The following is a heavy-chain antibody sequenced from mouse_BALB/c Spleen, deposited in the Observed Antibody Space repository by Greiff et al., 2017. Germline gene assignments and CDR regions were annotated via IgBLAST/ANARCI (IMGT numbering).Heavy chain of an antibody. CDR1: GYAFTNYL. Sequence: QVQLQQSGAELVRPGTSVKVSCKASGYAFTNYLIEWVKQRPGQGLEWIGVINPGSGGTNYNEKFKGKATLTADKSSSTAYMQLSSLTSDDSAVYFCARGGSSYIAYWGQGTLVTVSA. CDR2: INPGSGGT. D-gene: IGHD1-1*01. V-gene: IGHV1-54*01. J-gene: IGHJ3*01. CDR3: ARGGSSYIAY.